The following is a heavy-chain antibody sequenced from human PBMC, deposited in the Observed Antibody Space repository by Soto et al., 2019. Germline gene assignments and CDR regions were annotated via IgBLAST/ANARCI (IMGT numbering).Heavy chain of an antibody. D-gene: IGHD6-19*01. Sequence: VQLVESGGGVVQPGRFLRFSCAASGVTFTDYAMHWVRQAPGKGLEWVAVVSHDGRNTHYADSVKGRFTISRDSSKNTVSLEMTSLRAEDTAVYYCAKGGRQWLVTSDFNYWGQGALVTVSS. CDR3: AKGGRQWLVTSDFNY. V-gene: IGHV3-30*18. CDR2: VSHDGRNT. CDR1: GVTFTDYA. J-gene: IGHJ4*02.